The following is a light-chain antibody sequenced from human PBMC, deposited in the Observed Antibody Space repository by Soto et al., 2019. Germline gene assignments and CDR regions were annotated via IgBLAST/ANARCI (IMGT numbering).Light chain of an antibody. CDR2: VGTGGIVG. CDR3: GADHGSGSNFVYV. V-gene: IGLV9-49*03. CDR1: SGYSNYK. J-gene: IGLJ7*01. Sequence: QPVLTQPPSASASLGASVTLTCTLSSGYSNYKVDWYQQRPGEGPRFVMRVGTGGIVGSKGDGIPDRFSVLGSGLNRYLTIKDIQEEDESDYHCGADHGSGSNFVYVFGTGTQLTVL.